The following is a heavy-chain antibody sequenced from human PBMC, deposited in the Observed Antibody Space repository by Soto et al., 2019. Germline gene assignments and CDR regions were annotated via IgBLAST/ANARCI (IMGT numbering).Heavy chain of an antibody. D-gene: IGHD3-3*01. J-gene: IGHJ6*03. CDR1: GFTFSSYA. Sequence: EVQLLESGGGLVQPGGSLRLSCAASGFTFSSYAMSWVRQAPGKGLEWVSAISGSGGSTYYADSVKGRFTISRDNSKNTLYLQMNSLRAEDTAVYYCAKGDYDFWSGYPTTPYYYYYMDVWGKGTTVTVSS. V-gene: IGHV3-23*01. CDR2: ISGSGGST. CDR3: AKGDYDFWSGYPTTPYYYYYMDV.